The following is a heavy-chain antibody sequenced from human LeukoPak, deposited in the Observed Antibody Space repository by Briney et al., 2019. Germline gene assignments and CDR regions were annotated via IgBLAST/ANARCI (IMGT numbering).Heavy chain of an antibody. D-gene: IGHD6-13*01. CDR2: IKQDGSQK. CDR1: GFTFSDNW. Sequence: GGSLRLSCVASGFTFSDNWMSWVRQAPGKGLEWVANIKQDGSQKYYVDSVKGRFTISRDNAKSSLYLQMNSLRAEDTAVYYCAKAQDPIAAAGTSPFDYWGQGTLVTVSS. J-gene: IGHJ4*02. V-gene: IGHV3-7*03. CDR3: AKAQDPIAAAGTSPFDY.